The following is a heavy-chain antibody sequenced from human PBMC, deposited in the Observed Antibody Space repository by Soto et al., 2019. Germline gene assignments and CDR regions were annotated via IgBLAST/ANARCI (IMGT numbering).Heavy chain of an antibody. CDR2: INPSGGST. CDR3: ATLGVRRDYYYYGMDV. V-gene: IGHV1-46*03. J-gene: IGHJ6*02. Sequence: MRLVQQANGQGLEWMGIINPSGGSTSYAQKFQGRVTMTRDTSTSTVYMELSSLRSEDTAVYYCATLGVRRDYYYYGMDVWGQGTTVTVSS. D-gene: IGHD3-16*01.